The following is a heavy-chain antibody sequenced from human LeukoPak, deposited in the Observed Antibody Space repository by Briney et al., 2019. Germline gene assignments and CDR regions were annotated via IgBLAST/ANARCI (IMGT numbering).Heavy chain of an antibody. CDR2: IYTSGST. CDR3: ARDRAGGSYVDY. CDR1: GGSISSDNCY. J-gene: IGHJ4*02. V-gene: IGHV4-61*02. D-gene: IGHD1-26*01. Sequence: PSQTLSLTCTVSGGSISSDNCYWSWHPQRPGLGLEWNVRIYTSGSTNYNPSLKSRVTISVDTSKNQFSLKLSSVTAADTALYYCARDRAGGSYVDYWGQGTQVTVSS.